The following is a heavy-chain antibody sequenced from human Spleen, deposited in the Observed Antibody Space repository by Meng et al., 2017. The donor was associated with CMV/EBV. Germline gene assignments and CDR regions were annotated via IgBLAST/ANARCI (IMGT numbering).Heavy chain of an antibody. D-gene: IGHD3-3*01. Sequence: ETLSLTCAASGFSVSSSYMSWVRQAPGKGLEWISVIYGGGRTNYADSVEGRFIISRDNSKNVVYLQMNSLRAEDTAVYYCARGIGYFYAMDVWGQGTTVTVSS. V-gene: IGHV3-53*01. CDR1: GFSVSSSY. CDR3: ARGIGYFYAMDV. J-gene: IGHJ6*02. CDR2: IYGGGRT.